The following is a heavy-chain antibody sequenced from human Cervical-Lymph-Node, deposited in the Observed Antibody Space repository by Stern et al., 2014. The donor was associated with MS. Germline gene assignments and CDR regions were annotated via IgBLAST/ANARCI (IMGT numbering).Heavy chain of an antibody. CDR1: GFSFSSSW. D-gene: IGHD5-24*01. J-gene: IGHJ4*02. CDR2: SYSDGSTT. Sequence: EVQLEESGGGLVQPGGSLRLSCAASGFSFSSSWMHWVRQAPGTGLGGVSRSYSDGSTTGYADSVKGRFTISRDNAKNALYLQMNSLRAEDTAVYYCATLGWADYWGQGTLVTVSS. V-gene: IGHV3-74*01. CDR3: ATLGWADY.